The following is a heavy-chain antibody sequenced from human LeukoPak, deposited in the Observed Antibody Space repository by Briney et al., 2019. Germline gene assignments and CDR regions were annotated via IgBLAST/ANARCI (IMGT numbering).Heavy chain of an antibody. D-gene: IGHD2-2*01. CDR3: ARRYCSSTSCYSYYYYMDV. Sequence: GGSLRLSCAASGFTFSDSGMHWVRQAPGKGLEWVAVIWYSGSSNYYADSVKGRFTISRDNSKNTLYLQMNSLREEDTAVYYCARRYCSSTSCYSYYYYMDVWGKGTTVTVSS. V-gene: IGHV3-33*08. CDR1: GFTFSDSG. J-gene: IGHJ6*03. CDR2: IWYSGSSN.